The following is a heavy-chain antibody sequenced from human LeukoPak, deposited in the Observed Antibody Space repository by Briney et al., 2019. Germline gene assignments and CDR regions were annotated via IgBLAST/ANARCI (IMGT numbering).Heavy chain of an antibody. CDR2: INHSGST. CDR1: GGSFSSYY. CDR3: ARGSPPIGNY. D-gene: IGHD1-26*01. Sequence: SETLSLTCAVYGGSFSSYYWSWIRQPPGKGLEWIGEINHSGSTNYNPSLKSRVTISVDTSKNQFSLKLSSVTAADTAVYYCARGSPPIGNYWGQGTLVTVSS. V-gene: IGHV4-34*01. J-gene: IGHJ4*02.